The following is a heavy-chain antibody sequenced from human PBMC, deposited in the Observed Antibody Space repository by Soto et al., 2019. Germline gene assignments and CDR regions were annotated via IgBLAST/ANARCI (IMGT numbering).Heavy chain of an antibody. CDR3: ASHRGNTYGPYDF. CDR2: IVASGST. CDR1: GGSISSGNW. D-gene: IGHD5-18*01. Sequence: VQLQESGPGLVKPSGTLSLTCAVSGGSISSGNWWSWVRQSTGKGLEWIGEIVASGSTNHNPSLKCRVTISVDKSKNQFSLNLNSVTAADTAMYYCASHRGNTYGPYDFCGQGTLVTVSS. V-gene: IGHV4-4*02. J-gene: IGHJ4*02.